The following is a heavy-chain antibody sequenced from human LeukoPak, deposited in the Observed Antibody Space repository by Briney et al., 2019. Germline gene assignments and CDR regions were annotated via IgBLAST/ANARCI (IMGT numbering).Heavy chain of an antibody. Sequence: SETLSLTCAVYGGSFSGYYWSWIRQPPGKGLEWIGEIYHSGSTNYNPSLKSRVTISVDTSKNQFSLKLSSVTAADTAVYYCARANYGSGSYYYYYYGMDVWGQGTTVTVSS. J-gene: IGHJ6*02. CDR3: ARANYGSGSYYYYYYGMDV. CDR2: IYHSGST. V-gene: IGHV4-34*01. CDR1: GGSFSGYY. D-gene: IGHD3-10*01.